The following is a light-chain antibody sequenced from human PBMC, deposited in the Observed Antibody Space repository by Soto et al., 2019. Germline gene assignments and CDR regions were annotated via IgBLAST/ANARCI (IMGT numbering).Light chain of an antibody. CDR2: GAS. CDR3: QHYNNWPFA. Sequence: EIVMTQSPATLSVSPGERATLSCRASQSVSSNLAWYQHKPGQAPRLLIFGASSRASGIPARFRASGSGTEFTLTISSLQSEDFAVYYCQHYNNWPFAFGPGTKVDIK. CDR1: QSVSSN. V-gene: IGKV3-15*01. J-gene: IGKJ3*01.